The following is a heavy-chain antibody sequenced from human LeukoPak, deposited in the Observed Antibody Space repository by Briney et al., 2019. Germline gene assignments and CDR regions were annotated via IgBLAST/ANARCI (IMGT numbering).Heavy chain of an antibody. CDR3: AREATTRFYFDF. V-gene: IGHV4-59*13. J-gene: IGHJ4*02. D-gene: IGHD1-26*01. CDR1: GASISGSY. Sequence: SETLSLTCSVSGASISGSYWSWIRQPPGKGLEWIGYIYNSGSTNYNPSLKSRVTISVDTSKNQFSLKLSSVTAADTAVYYCAREATTRFYFDFWDQGTLVTVSS. CDR2: IYNSGST.